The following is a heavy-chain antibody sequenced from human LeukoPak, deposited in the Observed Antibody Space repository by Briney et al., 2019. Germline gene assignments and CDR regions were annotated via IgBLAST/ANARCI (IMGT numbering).Heavy chain of an antibody. V-gene: IGHV1-46*01. D-gene: IGHD1-26*01. CDR1: GYTFTSYY. J-gene: IGHJ4*02. Sequence: ASVKVSCKASGYTFTSYYMHWVRQAPGQGLEWMGIINPSGGSTSYAQKFQGRVTMTRDTSTSTVYMELSSLRSEDPAVYYCARSIGVGALDYWGQGTLVTVSS. CDR3: ARSIGVGALDY. CDR2: INPSGGST.